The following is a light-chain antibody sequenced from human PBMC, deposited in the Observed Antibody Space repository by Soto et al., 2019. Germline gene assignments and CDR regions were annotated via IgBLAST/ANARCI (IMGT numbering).Light chain of an antibody. CDR2: LGS. V-gene: IGKV2-28*01. Sequence: DIVMTQSPLSLPVTPGEPASISCRSSQSLLHSNGYTYLDWYLQKTGQSPQLLIYLGSNRASAVLDRFSSSRSGTDYTLKISRGEAEDVGVYYCMQAQQTPPLTFGQGTRLEIK. CDR1: QSLLHSNGYTY. CDR3: MQAQQTPPLT. J-gene: IGKJ5*01.